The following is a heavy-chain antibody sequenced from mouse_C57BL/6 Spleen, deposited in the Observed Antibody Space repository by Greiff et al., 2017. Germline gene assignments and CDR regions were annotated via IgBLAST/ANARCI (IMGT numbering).Heavy chain of an antibody. J-gene: IGHJ4*01. CDR3: ARNGEDYAMDY. V-gene: IGHV1-55*01. Sequence: VQLQQPGAELVKPGASVKMSCKASGYTFTSYWITWVKQRPGQCLEWIGDIYPASGSTNYNEKLKIKATLTVDTSSSTAYMQLSSLTSEDSAVYYCARNGEDYAMDYWGQGTSVTVSS. CDR1: GYTFTSYW. CDR2: IYPASGST.